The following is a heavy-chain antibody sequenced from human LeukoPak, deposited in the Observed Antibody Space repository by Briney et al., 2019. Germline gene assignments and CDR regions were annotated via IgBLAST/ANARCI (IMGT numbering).Heavy chain of an antibody. CDR1: GYTFTGYY. D-gene: IGHD4-17*01. J-gene: IGHJ6*02. V-gene: IGHV1-2*02. CDR2: INPNTGVT. CDR3: ARDRTTVTTGYYGMDV. Sequence: ASVKVSCKASGYTFTGYYMHWVRQAPGQGLGWMGWINPNTGVTNCAQKFQGRVTLTRDTSIITAYMELTRLRSDDTAMYYCARDRTTVTTGYYGMDVWGQGTTLTVSS.